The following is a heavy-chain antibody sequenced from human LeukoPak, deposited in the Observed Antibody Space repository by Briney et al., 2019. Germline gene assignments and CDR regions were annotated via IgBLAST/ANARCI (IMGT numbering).Heavy chain of an antibody. Sequence: GASVKVSCKASGYTFTSYAMNWVRQAPGQGLEWMGWINTNTGNPTYAQGFTGRFVFSLDTSVSTAYLQISSLKAEDTAVYYCARGGNYYDSSGWGYYYYYMDVWGKGTTVTISS. CDR3: ARGGNYYDSSGWGYYYYYMDV. V-gene: IGHV7-4-1*02. CDR1: GYTFTSYA. CDR2: INTNTGNP. J-gene: IGHJ6*03. D-gene: IGHD3-22*01.